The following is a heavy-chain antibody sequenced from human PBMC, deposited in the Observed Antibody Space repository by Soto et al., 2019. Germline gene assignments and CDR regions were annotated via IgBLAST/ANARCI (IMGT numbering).Heavy chain of an antibody. V-gene: IGHV1-69*01. J-gene: IGHJ5*02. CDR2: IIPIFGTA. Sequence: QVQLVQSGAEVKKPGSSVKVSCKASGGTFSSYAISWVRQAHGQGLEWMGGIIPIFGTANYAQKFQGRVTITADESTSTAYMELSSLRSEDTAVYYCARGGTFLELPGSNWFDPWGQGTLVTVSS. D-gene: IGHD1-7*01. CDR1: GGTFSSYA. CDR3: ARGGTFLELPGSNWFDP.